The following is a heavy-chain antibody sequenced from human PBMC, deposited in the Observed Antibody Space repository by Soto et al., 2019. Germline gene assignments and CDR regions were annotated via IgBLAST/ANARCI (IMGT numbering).Heavy chain of an antibody. D-gene: IGHD1-1*01. J-gene: IGHJ4*02. CDR2: IYSGGAT. CDR3: ARDGTYNWV. CDR1: GFTVSNNY. Sequence: ESGGGLVQPGWSLRLSCAASGFTVSNNYMRWVRQAPGKGLEWVSLIYSGGATYYADSVKGRFTISRDNSKNTLYLQMNSLRAEDTAVYYCARDGTYNWVGGQGILVTVSS. V-gene: IGHV3-66*01.